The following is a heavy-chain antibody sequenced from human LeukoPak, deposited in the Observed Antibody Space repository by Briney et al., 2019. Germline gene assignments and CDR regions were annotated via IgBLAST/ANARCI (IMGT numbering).Heavy chain of an antibody. CDR2: IYYSGST. Sequence: KPSETLSLTCTVSGGSISSSSYYWGWIRQPPGKGLEWIGSIYYSGSTCYNPSLKSRVTISVDTSKNQFSLKLSSVTAADTAVYYCARDGPRWQWRGDFDYWGQGTLVTVSS. V-gene: IGHV4-39*07. CDR1: GGSISSSSYY. CDR3: ARDGPRWQWRGDFDY. J-gene: IGHJ4*02. D-gene: IGHD6-19*01.